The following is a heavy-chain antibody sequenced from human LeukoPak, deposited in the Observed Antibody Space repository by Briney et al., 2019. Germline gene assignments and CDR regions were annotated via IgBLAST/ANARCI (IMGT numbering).Heavy chain of an antibody. CDR3: ARDLFTVYGGNSGFHFDY. Sequence: GASVKVSCKASGYTFTGYYMHWVRQAPGQGLEWMGWINPNSGVTNYAQKFQGRVTMTRDTSISTAYMELSSLRSDDTAVYYCARDLFTVYGGNSGFHFDYWGQGALVTVSS. CDR1: GYTFTGYY. J-gene: IGHJ4*02. CDR2: INPNSGVT. V-gene: IGHV1-2*02. D-gene: IGHD4-23*01.